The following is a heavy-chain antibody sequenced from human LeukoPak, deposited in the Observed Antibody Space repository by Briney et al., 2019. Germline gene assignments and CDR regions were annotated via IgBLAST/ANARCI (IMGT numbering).Heavy chain of an antibody. CDR1: GFTFSSYS. CDR3: ARAWYSWGYYFDY. CDR2: ISSSSSTI. D-gene: IGHD1-26*01. Sequence: GGSLRLSCAASGFTFSSYSMNWVRQAPGKGLEWVSYISSSSSTIFYADSVKGRFTISRDDAKNSLYLQMHSLRDEDTAVYYCARAWYSWGYYFDYWGQGTLVTVSS. J-gene: IGHJ4*02. V-gene: IGHV3-48*02.